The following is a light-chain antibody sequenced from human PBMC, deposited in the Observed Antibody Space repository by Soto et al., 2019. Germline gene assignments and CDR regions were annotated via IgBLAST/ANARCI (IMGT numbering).Light chain of an antibody. CDR1: SSDVGGYNY. V-gene: IGLV2-14*01. CDR3: SSYTSSITHV. J-gene: IGLJ1*01. CDR2: DVS. Sequence: SVLTQPASVSGSPGQSITISCTGTSSDVGGYNYVSWHQQHPGNAPIVLIYDVSSRPSGVSNRFSASKSGNAASLIISGLQAEDDAVYYCSSYTSSITHVFGTGTKVTVL.